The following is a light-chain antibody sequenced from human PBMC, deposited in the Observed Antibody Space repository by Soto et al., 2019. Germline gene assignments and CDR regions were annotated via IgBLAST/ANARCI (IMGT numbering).Light chain of an antibody. Sequence: DIQMTQSPSSVSASVGDRVTITCRASQGISSYLAWYQQKPGKAPNLLIYAASSLHSGVPSRFGGSGSGTDFTLTISSLQPEDFATYYCQQANSFPLTFGGGPRWRSN. CDR1: QGISSY. J-gene: IGKJ4*01. V-gene: IGKV1-12*01. CDR3: QQANSFPLT. CDR2: AAS.